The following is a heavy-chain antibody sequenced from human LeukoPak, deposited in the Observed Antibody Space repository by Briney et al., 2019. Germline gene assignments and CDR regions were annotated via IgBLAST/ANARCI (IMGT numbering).Heavy chain of an antibody. V-gene: IGHV1-2*02. J-gene: IGHJ5*02. CDR1: GYTFTGYY. Sequence: ASVKVSCKAPGYTFTGYYMHWVRQAPGQGLEWMGWINPNSGGTNYAQKFQGRVTMTRDTSISTAYMELSRLRSDDTAVYYCARGLVVVAATGWFDPWGQGTLVTVSS. D-gene: IGHD2-15*01. CDR2: INPNSGGT. CDR3: ARGLVVVAATGWFDP.